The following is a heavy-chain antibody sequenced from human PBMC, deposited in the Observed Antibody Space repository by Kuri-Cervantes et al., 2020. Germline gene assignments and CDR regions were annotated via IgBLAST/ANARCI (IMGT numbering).Heavy chain of an antibody. Sequence: GGSLRLSCAASEFSFSSFNMNWVRQAPGKGLEWVSGINWNSNRIGYVDSVKGRFTISRDNAKNSLYLQMNSLRAEDTALYYCAKGGHSSGYYRFDYWGQGTLVTVSS. J-gene: IGHJ4*02. CDR2: INWNSNRI. V-gene: IGHV3-9*01. CDR1: EFSFSSFN. D-gene: IGHD3-22*01. CDR3: AKGGHSSGYYRFDY.